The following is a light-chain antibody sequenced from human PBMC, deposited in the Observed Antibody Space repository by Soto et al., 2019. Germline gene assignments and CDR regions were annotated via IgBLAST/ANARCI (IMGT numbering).Light chain of an antibody. CDR3: QQRSNWWT. CDR2: GAS. Sequence: EIVLTQSPGTLSLSPGDRATLSCRASQSVSSSYLAWYQQKPGQAPGLLIYGASTRATGIPARFSGSGSGTEFTLTINSLEFEDSAVYYCQQRSNWWTFGQGTKVDIK. CDR1: QSVSSSY. J-gene: IGKJ1*01. V-gene: IGKV3D-20*02.